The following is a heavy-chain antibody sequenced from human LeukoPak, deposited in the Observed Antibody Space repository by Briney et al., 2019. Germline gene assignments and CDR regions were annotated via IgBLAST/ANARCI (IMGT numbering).Heavy chain of an antibody. CDR3: ARDETSGGYYYYFDS. Sequence: GGSLRLSCAASGFTFSGYAMHWVRQAPGKGLEWVAVISYDGSNEYYADSVKGRFTISRDNSKNTLYLQMNSLRAEDTAVYYCARDETSGGYYYYFDSWGQGTLVTVSS. CDR1: GFTFSGYA. D-gene: IGHD1-26*01. J-gene: IGHJ4*02. V-gene: IGHV3-30-3*01. CDR2: ISYDGSNE.